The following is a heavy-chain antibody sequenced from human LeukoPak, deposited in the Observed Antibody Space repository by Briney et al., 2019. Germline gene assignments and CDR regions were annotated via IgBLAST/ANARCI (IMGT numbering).Heavy chain of an antibody. CDR2: INHSGST. CDR1: GGSFSGYY. J-gene: IGHJ4*02. D-gene: IGHD1-26*01. CDR3: ARASHSIVGATEVDY. Sequence: SETLSLTCAVYGGSFSGYYWSWIRQPPGKGLEWIGEINHSGSTNYNPSLKRRVTISVDTSKNQFSLKLSSVTAADTAVYYCARASHSIVGATEVDYWGQGTLVTVSS. V-gene: IGHV4-34*01.